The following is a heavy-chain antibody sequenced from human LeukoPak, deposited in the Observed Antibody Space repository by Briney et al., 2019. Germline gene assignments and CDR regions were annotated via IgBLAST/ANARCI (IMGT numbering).Heavy chain of an antibody. J-gene: IGHJ3*02. CDR3: AREDSGSSAFDI. CDR2: INPNSGGT. Sequence: ASVKVSCMASGYTFTGYYMHWVRQAPGQGLEWMGWINPNSGGTNYAQTFQGRVTMTRDTSISTAYMELSRLRSDDTAVYYCAREDSGSSAFDIWGQGTRVTVSS. V-gene: IGHV1-2*02. D-gene: IGHD1-26*01. CDR1: GYTFTGYY.